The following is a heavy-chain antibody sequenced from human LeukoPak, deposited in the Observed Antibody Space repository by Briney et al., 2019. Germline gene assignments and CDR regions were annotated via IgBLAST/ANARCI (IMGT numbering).Heavy chain of an antibody. CDR2: ISYDGSNK. CDR3: ARDSASSWATIFMDF. Sequence: PGRSLRLSCAASGFTFSSYAMHWVRQAPGKGLEWVAVISYDGSNKYYADSVKGRFTISRDNAKNPLYLQMNSLRAEDTAVYYCARDSASSWATIFMDFWGQGTLVTVSS. CDR1: GFTFSSYA. V-gene: IGHV3-30-3*01. D-gene: IGHD6-13*01. J-gene: IGHJ4*01.